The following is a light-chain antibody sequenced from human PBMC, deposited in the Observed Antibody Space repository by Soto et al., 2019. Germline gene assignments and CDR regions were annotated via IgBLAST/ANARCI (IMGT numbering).Light chain of an antibody. V-gene: IGKV1-27*01. Sequence: DIEMTQTPSSLSASLGDRVTITCRASQDISQYLAWYQQRPGKVPKLLISYAANLQLGVPSRFSGSGSGTDFTLTISSLQPEDVATYYCQQYSKDTPGTFGQGTKVDIK. CDR2: YAA. CDR1: QDISQY. CDR3: QQYSKDTPGT. J-gene: IGKJ1*01.